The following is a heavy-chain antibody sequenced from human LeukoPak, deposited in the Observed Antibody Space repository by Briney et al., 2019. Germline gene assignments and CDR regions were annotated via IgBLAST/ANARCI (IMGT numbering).Heavy chain of an antibody. CDR2: ISANTGNT. Sequence: GASVKVSCKASGYTFTSYAISWVRQAPGQGLEWMGWISANTGNTNYAQSLQGRITMTTDTSTNTVYMELRSLRSDDTAVYYCARDSLSYCISDCHHQDAFDIWGQGTMVTVSS. V-gene: IGHV1-18*01. D-gene: IGHD2-21*02. CDR3: ARDSLSYCISDCHHQDAFDI. CDR1: GYTFTSYA. J-gene: IGHJ3*02.